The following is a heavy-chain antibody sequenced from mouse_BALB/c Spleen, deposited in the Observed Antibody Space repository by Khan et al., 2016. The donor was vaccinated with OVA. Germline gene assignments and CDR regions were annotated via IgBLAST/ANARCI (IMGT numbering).Heavy chain of an antibody. Sequence: VQLKESGAELVRPGALVKLSCKASGFNIKDYYIHWVKQRPEQGLEWIGGIDPENGNTIYDPKFQGKASITADISSNTAYLQLSSLTSEDTAVYYCTRDGYSPGFAYWGQGTLVTVSA. D-gene: IGHD2-3*01. CDR3: TRDGYSPGFAY. V-gene: IGHV14-1*02. J-gene: IGHJ3*01. CDR1: GFNIKDYY. CDR2: IDPENGNT.